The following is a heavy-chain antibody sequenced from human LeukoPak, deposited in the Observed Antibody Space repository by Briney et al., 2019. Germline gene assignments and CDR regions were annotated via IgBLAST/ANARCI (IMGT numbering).Heavy chain of an antibody. CDR1: GYSFTSYW. D-gene: IGHD3-10*01. CDR2: IYPGDSDT. V-gene: IGHV5-51*01. J-gene: IGHJ3*02. CDR3: AKGRGSGSRYDAFDI. Sequence: GESLKISCKGSGYSFTSYWIGWVRQMPGKGLEWMGIIYPGDSDTRYSPSFQGQVTISADKSISTAYLQWSSLKASDTAMYYCAKGRGSGSRYDAFDIWGQGTMATVSS.